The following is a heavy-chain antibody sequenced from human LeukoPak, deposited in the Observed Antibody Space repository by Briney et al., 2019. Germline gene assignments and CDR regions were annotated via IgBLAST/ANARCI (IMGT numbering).Heavy chain of an antibody. D-gene: IGHD6-19*01. CDR2: IYHSGST. J-gene: IGHJ4*02. Sequence: SETLSLTCAVSGYSISSGYYWGWIRQPPGKGLEWIGSIYHSGSTYYNPSLKSRVTISVDTSTNQFSLKLSSVTAADTAVYYCAREISGWFDYWGQGTLVTVSS. V-gene: IGHV4-38-2*02. CDR1: GYSISSGYY. CDR3: AREISGWFDY.